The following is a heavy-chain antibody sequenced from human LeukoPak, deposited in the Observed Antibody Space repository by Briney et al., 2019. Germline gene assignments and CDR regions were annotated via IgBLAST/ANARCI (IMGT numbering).Heavy chain of an antibody. J-gene: IGHJ4*02. D-gene: IGHD3-3*01. CDR2: IYYSGST. CDR3: ARAGVTIFGVVIRGYFDY. CDR1: GGSISSGDYY. V-gene: IGHV4-30-4*08. Sequence: PSQALSLTCTVSGGSISSGDYYWSWIRQPPGKGLEWIGYIYYSGSTYYNPSLKSRVTISVDTSKNQFSLKLSSVTAADTAVYYCARAGVTIFGVVIRGYFDYWGQGTLSPSPQ.